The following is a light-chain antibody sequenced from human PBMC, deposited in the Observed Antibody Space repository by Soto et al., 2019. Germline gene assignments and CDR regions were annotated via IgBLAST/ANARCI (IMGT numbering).Light chain of an antibody. CDR2: EVN. CDR3: SSYTSSSTRVV. Sequence: QSVLTQPPSASGSPGQSVTISCTGTSSDVGGYDYVSWYQQHPGKAPKLMIYEVNKRPSGVSNRFSGSKSGNTASLTISGLQAEDEADYYCSSYTSSSTRVVFGGGTKLTVL. V-gene: IGLV2-14*01. J-gene: IGLJ2*01. CDR1: SSDVGGYDY.